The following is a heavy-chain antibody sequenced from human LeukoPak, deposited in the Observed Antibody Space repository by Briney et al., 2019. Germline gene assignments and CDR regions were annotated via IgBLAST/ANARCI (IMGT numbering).Heavy chain of an antibody. CDR3: ARVNGYCSSISCFLDY. V-gene: IGHV1-69*01. D-gene: IGHD2-2*01. CDR1: GGTFSSHV. J-gene: IGHJ4*02. CDR2: IIPIFGTA. Sequence: VASVKVSCKTSGGTFSSHVISWVRQAPGQGLEWMGGIIPIFGTANYAQKFQGRVTITADEFTNKVYMELSSLRSDDTAIYFCARVNGYCSSISCFLDYWGQGTLVTVSS.